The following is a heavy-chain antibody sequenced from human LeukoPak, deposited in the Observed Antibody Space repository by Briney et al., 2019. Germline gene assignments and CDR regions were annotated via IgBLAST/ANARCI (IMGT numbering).Heavy chain of an antibody. Sequence: SETLSLTCGVSGYSISSGYYWGWIRQPPGKGLEWIGSIYHGGSTYYNPSLKSQVTISVDTSKNQFSLKLSSLTAADTAVYYCARVIYCSGGSCYDGAWFDPWGQGTLVTVSS. CDR3: ARVIYCSGGSCYDGAWFDP. D-gene: IGHD2-15*01. J-gene: IGHJ5*02. CDR1: GYSISSGYY. CDR2: IYHGGST. V-gene: IGHV4-38-2*01.